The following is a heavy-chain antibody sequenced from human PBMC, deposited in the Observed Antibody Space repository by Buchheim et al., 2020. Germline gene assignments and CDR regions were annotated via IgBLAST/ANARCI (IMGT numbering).Heavy chain of an antibody. V-gene: IGHV3-30*04. CDR2: ISSDASNK. CDR1: GFPFSAYP. CDR3: TRVWYYFDY. D-gene: IGHD2-8*02. Sequence: QVQLVESGGGVVQPGGSLRLSCAASGFPFSAYPMHWVRQAPGKGLEWVAVISSDASNKYYADSVKGRFPISRANSKNTLYLQMNGLRTEDTAVYYCTRVWYYFDYWGQGT. J-gene: IGHJ4*02.